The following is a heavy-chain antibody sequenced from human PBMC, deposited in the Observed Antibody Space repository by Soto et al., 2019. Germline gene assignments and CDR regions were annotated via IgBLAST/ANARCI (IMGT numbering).Heavy chain of an antibody. V-gene: IGHV1-46*01. J-gene: IGHJ4*02. D-gene: IGHD3-3*01. Sequence: GASVKVSCKASGYTFTSYYMHWLRQAPEKGLEWMGIINPSGGSTSYAQKFQGRVTMTRDTSTSTVYMELSSLRSEDTAVYYCARASDVLRFLEWPLYFDYWGQGTLVTVSS. CDR2: INPSGGST. CDR1: GYTFTSYY. CDR3: ARASDVLRFLEWPLYFDY.